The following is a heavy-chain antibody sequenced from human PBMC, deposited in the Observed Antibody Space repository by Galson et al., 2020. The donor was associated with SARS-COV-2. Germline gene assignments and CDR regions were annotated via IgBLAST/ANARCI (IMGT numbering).Heavy chain of an antibody. D-gene: IGHD3-3*01. CDR2: IYYRRST. Sequence: SETLSITCTVSRRSISSGRYYWSWIRQHPGNGLDWIGNIYYRRSTYYNPSLKSRDTISVDTSKNQFSLKVSSVTAADTAVYYCARAPADDFWSGYYSVNHFDYWGQGTLVTVSS. V-gene: IGHV4-31*03. CDR1: RRSISSGRYY. J-gene: IGHJ4*02. CDR3: ARAPADDFWSGYYSVNHFDY.